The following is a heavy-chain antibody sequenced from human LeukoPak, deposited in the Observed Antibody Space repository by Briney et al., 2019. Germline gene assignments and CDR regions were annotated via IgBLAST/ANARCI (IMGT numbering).Heavy chain of an antibody. CDR3: ARVYSGYDYYYYGMDV. CDR1: GYTFTGYY. CDR2: INPNSSGT. J-gene: IGHJ6*02. V-gene: IGHV1-2*02. D-gene: IGHD5-12*01. Sequence: ASXKVSCKASGYTFTGYYMHWVRQAPGQGLEWMGWINPNSSGTNYAQKFQGRVTMTRDTSISTAYMELSRLRSDDTAVYYCARVYSGYDYYYYGMDVWGQGTTVTVSS.